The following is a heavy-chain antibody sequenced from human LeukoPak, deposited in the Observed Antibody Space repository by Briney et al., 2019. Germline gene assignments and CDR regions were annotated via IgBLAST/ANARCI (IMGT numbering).Heavy chain of an antibody. CDR3: ARGAIPYYYDSSGYYYYTPFDY. CDR1: GFTLSSYA. Sequence: GGSLRLSCAASGFTLSSYAMTWVRQAPGKGLEWVSDIGDSGATTYYADSVKGRFTISRDNAKNSLYLQMNSLRAEDTALYYCARGAIPYYYDSSGYYYYTPFDYWGQGTLVTVSS. V-gene: IGHV3-23*01. CDR2: IGDSGATT. D-gene: IGHD3-22*01. J-gene: IGHJ4*02.